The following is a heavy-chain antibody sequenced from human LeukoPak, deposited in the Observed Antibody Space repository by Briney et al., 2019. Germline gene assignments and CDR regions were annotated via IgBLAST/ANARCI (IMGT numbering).Heavy chain of an antibody. CDR2: LKQDGSEK. Sequence: GGSLRPSCSASGFTLSNYWLTWVRPAPGQGLGWVANLKQDGSEKHYVDSVKGRFTISRDNAKNSLYLQMNSLRAEDTAVYYCARDRQIAYWGQGTLVTVSS. CDR3: ARDRQIAY. CDR1: GFTLSNYW. J-gene: IGHJ4*02. V-gene: IGHV3-7*01.